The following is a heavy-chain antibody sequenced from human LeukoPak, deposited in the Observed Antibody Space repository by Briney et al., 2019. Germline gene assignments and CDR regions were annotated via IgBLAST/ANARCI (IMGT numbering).Heavy chain of an antibody. V-gene: IGHV3-7*04. J-gene: IGHJ4*02. D-gene: IGHD5-18*01. CDR1: GFTFSSYW. Sequence: GGSLRLSCAASGFTFSSYWMSWVRQAPGKGLEWVANIKQDGSEKYYVDSVKGRFTISRDNAKNSLYLQMNSLRAEDTAVYYCARVLEIQLWGAGGYRGQGTLVTVSS. CDR3: ARVLEIQLWGAGGY. CDR2: IKQDGSEK.